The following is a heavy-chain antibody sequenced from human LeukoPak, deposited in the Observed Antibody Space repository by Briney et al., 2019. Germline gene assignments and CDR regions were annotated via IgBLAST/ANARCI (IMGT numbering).Heavy chain of an antibody. CDR1: GVTFSSYA. J-gene: IGHJ4*02. CDR2: IIPIFGTA. V-gene: IGHV1-69*05. CDR3: ARSYGSGSPDY. D-gene: IGHD3-10*01. Sequence: SVKVSCKASGVTFSSYAISWVRQAPGQGLEWMGRIIPIFGTANYAQKFQGRVTITTDESTSTAYMELSSLRSDDTAVYYCARSYGSGSPDYWGQGTLVTVSS.